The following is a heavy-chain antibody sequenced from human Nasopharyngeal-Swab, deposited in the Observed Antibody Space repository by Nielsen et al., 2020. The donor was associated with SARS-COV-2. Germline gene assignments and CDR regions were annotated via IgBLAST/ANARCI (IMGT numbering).Heavy chain of an antibody. D-gene: IGHD1-26*01. CDR1: GYTFTSYA. J-gene: IGHJ4*02. CDR3: ARVRIVGATAFFDY. Sequence: ASVKVSCKASGYTFTSYAMNWVRQAPGQGLEWMGWINTNTGNPTYAQGFTGRFVFSLDTSVSTAYLQISSLKAEDTAVYYYARVRIVGATAFFDYWGQGTLVTVSS. CDR2: INTNTGNP. V-gene: IGHV7-4-1*02.